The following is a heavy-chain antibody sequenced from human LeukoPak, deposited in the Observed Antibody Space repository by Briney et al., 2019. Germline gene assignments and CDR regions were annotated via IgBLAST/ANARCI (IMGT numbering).Heavy chain of an antibody. Sequence: ASVKVSCKASGGTFSSYAISWVRQAPGQGLEWMGGIIPIFGTANYAQKFQGRVTITADESTSTAYMELSSLRSEDTAVYYCARKHATAAGSPRVMDVWGQGTTVTVS. CDR1: GGTFSSYA. J-gene: IGHJ6*02. CDR3: ARKHATAAGSPRVMDV. CDR2: IIPIFGTA. D-gene: IGHD6-13*01. V-gene: IGHV1-69*13.